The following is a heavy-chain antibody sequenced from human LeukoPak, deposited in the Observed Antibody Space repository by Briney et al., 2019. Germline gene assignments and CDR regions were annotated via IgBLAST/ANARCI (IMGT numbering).Heavy chain of an antibody. J-gene: IGHJ4*02. CDR1: GGSISSDYW. D-gene: IGHD3/OR15-3a*01. CDR3: ARSYWTGYHHLDF. CDR2: IYHSGST. Sequence: SETLSLTCTVSGGSISSDYWWTWVRPPPGKGLEWIGEIYHSGSTNYNPSLKSRLTISVDKSKNQFSLKLTSVTAADTAVYYCARSYWTGYHHLDFWGQGTLVTVSS. V-gene: IGHV4-4*02.